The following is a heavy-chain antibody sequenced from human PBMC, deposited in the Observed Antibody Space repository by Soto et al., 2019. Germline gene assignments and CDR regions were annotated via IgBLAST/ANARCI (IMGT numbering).Heavy chain of an antibody. V-gene: IGHV3-30*18. CDR3: AKDVGYCSSTSCLYYYYYYMDV. CDR2: ISYDGSNK. J-gene: IGHJ6*03. Sequence: QVQLVESGGGVVQPGRSLRLSCAASGFTFSSYGMHWVRQAPGKGLEWVAVISYDGSNKYYADSVKGRFTISRDNSKNTLYLQMNSLRAEDTAVYYCAKDVGYCSSTSCLYYYYYYMDVWGKGTTVTVSS. CDR1: GFTFSSYG. D-gene: IGHD2-2*01.